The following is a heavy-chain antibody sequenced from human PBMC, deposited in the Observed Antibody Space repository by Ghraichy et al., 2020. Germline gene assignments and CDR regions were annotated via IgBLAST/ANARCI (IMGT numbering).Heavy chain of an antibody. CDR3: AIMGCGADCYPYFYYGLDV. Sequence: GGSLRLSCAASGFTFSSFAFHWVRQAPGKGLEWVAIISYDENNKHYADSVKGRFTISRDNSNNTLYLQMNSLRPEDTAVYYCAIMGCGADCYPYFYYGLDVWGPGTTVSVSS. V-gene: IGHV3-30-3*01. D-gene: IGHD2-21*02. CDR1: GFTFSSFA. CDR2: ISYDENNK. J-gene: IGHJ6*02.